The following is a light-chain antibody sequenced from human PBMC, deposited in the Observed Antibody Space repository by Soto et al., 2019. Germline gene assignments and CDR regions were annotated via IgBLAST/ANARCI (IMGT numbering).Light chain of an antibody. CDR3: QQYGGSPGT. CDR2: GAS. J-gene: IGKJ1*01. CDR1: QSVSSK. V-gene: IGKV3-20*01. Sequence: EMVMTQSPATLSVSPGERATLSCRASQSVSSKLGWYQEKPGQAPRLLIYGASARATGIPARFSGSGSGTDFTLTISRLEPEDFAVYFCQQYGGSPGTFGQGTKVDIK.